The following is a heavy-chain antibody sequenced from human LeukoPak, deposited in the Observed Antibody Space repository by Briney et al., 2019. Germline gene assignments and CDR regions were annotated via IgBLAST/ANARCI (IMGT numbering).Heavy chain of an antibody. V-gene: IGHV4-34*01. D-gene: IGHD2-8*01. Sequence: PSETLSLTCAVYGGSFSGYYWSWIRQPPKKGLEWIGEINHSGSTNYNPSLKSRVTISVDTSKNQFSLKVRSVIAADTAVYYCARGHVGSYAYYYYYGMDVWGQGTTVTVSS. CDR2: INHSGST. CDR3: ARGHVGSYAYYYYYGMDV. CDR1: GGSFSGYY. J-gene: IGHJ6*02.